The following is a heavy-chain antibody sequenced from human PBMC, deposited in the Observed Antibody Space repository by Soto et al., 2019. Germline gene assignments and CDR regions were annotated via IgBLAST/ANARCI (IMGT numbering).Heavy chain of an antibody. CDR3: ARDHGELRFLEWLFRAEALYYYGMDV. Sequence: GGSLRLSCAASGFTFSSYAMHWVRQAPGKGLEWVAVISYDGSNKYYADSVKGRFTISRDNSKNTLYLQMNSLRAEDTAVYYCARDHGELRFLEWLFRAEALYYYGMDVWGQGTTVTVS. V-gene: IGHV3-30-3*01. J-gene: IGHJ6*02. D-gene: IGHD3-3*01. CDR2: ISYDGSNK. CDR1: GFTFSSYA.